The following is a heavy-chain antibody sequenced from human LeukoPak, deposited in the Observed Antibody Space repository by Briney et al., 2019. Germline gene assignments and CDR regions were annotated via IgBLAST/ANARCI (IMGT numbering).Heavy chain of an antibody. V-gene: IGHV3-23*01. CDR3: ARDRPNYYGSDGHYYRRNGDY. CDR2: LSGGGDSR. Sequence: GGSLRLSCAASGFAFSNYAMSWVRQAPGKGLEWVSSLSGGGDSRYYADSVMGRFTISRDNSESTLYLQMNILRAEDTAIYYCARDRPNYYGSDGHYYRRNGDYWGQGTLVTVSS. CDR1: GFAFSNYA. J-gene: IGHJ4*02. D-gene: IGHD3-22*01.